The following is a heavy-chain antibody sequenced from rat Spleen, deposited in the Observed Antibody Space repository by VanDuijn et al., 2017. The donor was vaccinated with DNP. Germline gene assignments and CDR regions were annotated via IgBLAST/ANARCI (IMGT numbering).Heavy chain of an antibody. V-gene: IGHV2-30*01. CDR2: IWTGGST. J-gene: IGHJ4*01. Sequence: QVQLKESGPGLVQPSQTLSLTCTVSGFSLTSYNVHWVRQPTGKGLEWMGTIWTGGSTDYNSALKSRLTITRDTSKSQIFLKMSSLQTEDIATYYCARDRHTTGNDYYAMDVWGQGTSVTVSS. D-gene: IGHD1-9*01. CDR1: GFSLTSYN. CDR3: ARDRHTTGNDYYAMDV.